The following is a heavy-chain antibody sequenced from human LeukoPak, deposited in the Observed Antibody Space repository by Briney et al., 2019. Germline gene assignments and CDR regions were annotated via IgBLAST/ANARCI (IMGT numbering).Heavy chain of an antibody. V-gene: IGHV3-30*02. CDR2: IQYDGSNK. CDR3: AKDRAQLVLDY. J-gene: IGHJ4*02. CDR1: GFTFSTFG. D-gene: IGHD6-6*01. Sequence: GGSLRLSCAASGFTFSTFGMHWVRQAPGKGLEWVTFIQYDGSNKYYADSVKGRFTISRDNSKNTLYLQMNSLRAEDTAVYYCAKDRAQLVLDYWGQGTLVTVSS.